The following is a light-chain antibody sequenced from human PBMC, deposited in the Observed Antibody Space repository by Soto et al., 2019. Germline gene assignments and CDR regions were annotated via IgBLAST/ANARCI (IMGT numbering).Light chain of an antibody. V-gene: IGKV1-39*01. Sequence: DIQMTQSPSSLSASVRDRVTITCRASQSISIYLNWYQQKPGKAPNLLISAASNLQSGVPSRFRGSGSGTDFTLTISSLQPEDSATYYCQESYSIPLIFGGGTKVEI. J-gene: IGKJ4*01. CDR2: AAS. CDR3: QESYSIPLI. CDR1: QSISIY.